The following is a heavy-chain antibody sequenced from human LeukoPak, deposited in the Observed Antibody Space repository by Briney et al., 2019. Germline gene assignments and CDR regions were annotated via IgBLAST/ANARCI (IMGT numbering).Heavy chain of an antibody. V-gene: IGHV1-2*04. CDR2: INPNSGGT. CDR1: GYTFTGYY. Sequence: ASVKVSCKASGYTFTGYYMHWVRQAPGQGLEWMGWINPNSGGTNYAQKFQGWVTMTRDTSISTAYMELSRLRSDDTAVYYCARDRRITMVRGVITEVGFDPWGQGTLVTVSS. CDR3: ARDRRITMVRGVITEVGFDP. D-gene: IGHD3-10*01. J-gene: IGHJ5*02.